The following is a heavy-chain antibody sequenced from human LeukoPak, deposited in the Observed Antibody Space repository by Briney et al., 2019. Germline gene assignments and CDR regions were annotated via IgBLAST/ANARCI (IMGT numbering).Heavy chain of an antibody. CDR2: IRSKTYGGTT. Sequence: PGRSLRLSCAASGFTFGDYAMGWVRQAPGKGLESVGFIRSKTYGGTTEYAASVKGRFIISRDDSKSIAYLQMNSLQTEDTALYYCTRRSSYDFFDFWGQGTLVTVSS. J-gene: IGHJ4*02. CDR3: TRRSSYDFFDF. D-gene: IGHD3-10*01. CDR1: GFTFGDYA. V-gene: IGHV3-49*04.